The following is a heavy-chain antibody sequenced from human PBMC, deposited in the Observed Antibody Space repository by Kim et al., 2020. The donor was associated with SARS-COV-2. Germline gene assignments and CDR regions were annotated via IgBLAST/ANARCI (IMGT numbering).Heavy chain of an antibody. Sequence: ASVKVSCKASGYIFMDYDINWVRQAPGQGLEWMGWMNPKSGNTGHAQRFQGRATMTSEPSRNTAYLALNNLRFEDTAVYYCTESRSGGADRRAIVAAGLDYWGQGPPVTASS. CDR1: GYIFMDYD. J-gene: IGHJ4*02. D-gene: IGHD6-13*01. V-gene: IGHV1-8*01. CDR2: MNPKSGNT. CDR3: TESRSGGADRRAIVAAGLDY.